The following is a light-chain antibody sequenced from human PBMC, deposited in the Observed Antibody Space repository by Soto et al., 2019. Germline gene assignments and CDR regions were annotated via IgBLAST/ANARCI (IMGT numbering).Light chain of an antibody. Sequence: DIQLTQSPSFLSTSVGDRVTITCRASQGISRFLAWYQQKPGKAPKLLIYAASTLQSGVPSRFSGSESGTEFTLTISSLQPEDLATYCWQQLISYPFTVGPGTKVDIK. CDR3: QQLISYPFT. CDR1: QGISRF. CDR2: AAS. V-gene: IGKV1-9*01. J-gene: IGKJ3*01.